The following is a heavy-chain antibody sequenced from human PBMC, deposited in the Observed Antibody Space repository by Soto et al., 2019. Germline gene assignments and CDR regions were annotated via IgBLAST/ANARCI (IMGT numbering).Heavy chain of an antibody. CDR2: IIPIFGTA. Sequence: QVQLVQSGAEVKKPGSSVKVSCKASGGTFSSYAISWVRQAPGQGLDWMGGIIPIFGTANYAQKFQGRVTNTADKSTSTANMELRSLRSEHTAVYYCALTAMGLGWYFDYWGQVTLVTVSS. J-gene: IGHJ4*02. V-gene: IGHV1-69*06. D-gene: IGHD5-18*01. CDR1: GGTFSSYA. CDR3: ALTAMGLGWYFDY.